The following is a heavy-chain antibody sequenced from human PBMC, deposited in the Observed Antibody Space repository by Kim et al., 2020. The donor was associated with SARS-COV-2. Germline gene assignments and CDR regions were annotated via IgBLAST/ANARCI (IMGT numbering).Heavy chain of an antibody. V-gene: IGHV3-7*01. J-gene: IGHJ5*02. Sequence: GGSLRLSCAASGFTFSSYWMSWVRQAPGKGLEWVANVKQDGSERNYVDSVKGRFTISRDNAKNSLYLQMDSLRVEDTAVYYCARGSGSYYNHWGQGTLVT. CDR2: VKQDGSER. CDR1: GFTFSSYW. D-gene: IGHD3-10*01. CDR3: ARGSGSYYNH.